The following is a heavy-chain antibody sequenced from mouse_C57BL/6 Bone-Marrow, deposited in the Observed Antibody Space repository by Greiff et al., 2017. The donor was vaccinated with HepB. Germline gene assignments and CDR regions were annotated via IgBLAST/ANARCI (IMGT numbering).Heavy chain of an antibody. J-gene: IGHJ2*01. V-gene: IGHV1-74*01. Sequence: QVQLQQPGAELVKPGASVKVSCKASGYTFTSYWMHWVKQRPGKGLEWIGRIHPSDSDTNYTQKFKGKATLTVEKSSSTTYMQLSSLTSEDSAFYDCAIQRCYDPYYFDYWGQGTTLTVAS. CDR3: AIQRCYDPYYFDY. CDR1: GYTFTSYW. CDR2: IHPSDSDT. D-gene: IGHD2-12*01.